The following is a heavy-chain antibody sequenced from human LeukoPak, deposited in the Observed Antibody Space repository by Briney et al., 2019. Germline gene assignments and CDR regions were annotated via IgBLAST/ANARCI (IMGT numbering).Heavy chain of an antibody. CDR3: ARQRINMDAFDI. J-gene: IGHJ3*02. CDR1: GGPISSSSYY. D-gene: IGHD3-3*02. CDR2: MYDSART. Sequence: KPADTLSHPCTVSGGPISSSSYYWGWIRPPPGKGLEWIGSMYDSARTYSTPSLKTRVTISVDTSKTQFSLKLPSVTAADTAVYYCARQRINMDAFDIWGQGTRVTVSS. V-gene: IGHV4-39*01.